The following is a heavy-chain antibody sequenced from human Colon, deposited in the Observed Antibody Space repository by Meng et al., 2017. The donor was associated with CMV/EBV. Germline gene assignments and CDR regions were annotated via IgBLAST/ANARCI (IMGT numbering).Heavy chain of an antibody. V-gene: IGHV1-3*04. CDR2: ITTRDGNT. J-gene: IGHJ4*02. Sequence: QVQLVQSGAEVKKPGASMKISCETSGYTSTAYTLHWVRQAPGHRPEWMGWITTRDGNTRYSQKFQGRFAITRDTSATKTYMELSSLRSEDTAVYYCARDNSNWSTDFWGQGTLVTVSS. CDR3: ARDNSNWSTDF. D-gene: IGHD4-11*01. CDR1: GYTSTAYT.